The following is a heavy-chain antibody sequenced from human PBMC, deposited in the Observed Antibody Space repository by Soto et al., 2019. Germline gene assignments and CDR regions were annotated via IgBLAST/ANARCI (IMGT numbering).Heavy chain of an antibody. D-gene: IGHD2-8*01. CDR1: GGSISSGGYY. V-gene: IGHV4-31*03. Sequence: QVQLQESGPGLVKPSQTLSLTCTVSGGSISSGGYYWSWIRQHPGKGLEWIGYIYYSGSTYYNPSLKSRVTISVDTSKNQFSLKLSSVPAADTAVYYCARGGCTNGVCYKERFNWFDPWGQGTLVTVSS. J-gene: IGHJ5*02. CDR3: ARGGCTNGVCYKERFNWFDP. CDR2: IYYSGST.